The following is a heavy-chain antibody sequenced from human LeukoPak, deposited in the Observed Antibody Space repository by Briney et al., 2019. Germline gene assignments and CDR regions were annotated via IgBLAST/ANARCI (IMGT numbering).Heavy chain of an antibody. CDR1: GFTFSGYW. CDR2: IKSDGSMT. D-gene: IGHD3-10*01. Sequence: PGGSLRLSCVASGFTFSGYWMHWVRQPPGKGLVWVSRIKSDGSMTNYADSVKGRFTISRDNAKNSLYLQMNSLRDEDTAVYYCARLEYYYVSGNYYKLFDYWGQGTLVTVCS. J-gene: IGHJ4*02. CDR3: ARLEYYYVSGNYYKLFDY. V-gene: IGHV3-74*01.